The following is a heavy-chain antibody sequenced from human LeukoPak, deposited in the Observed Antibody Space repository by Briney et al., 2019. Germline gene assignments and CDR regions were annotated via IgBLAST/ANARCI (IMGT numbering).Heavy chain of an antibody. CDR2: ISAYNGNT. CDR1: GYTFTSYG. CDR3: ARGRRYSSTYNWFDP. V-gene: IGHV1-18*01. J-gene: IGHJ5*02. D-gene: IGHD6-13*01. Sequence: ASVKVSCKASGYTFTSYGISWVRQAPGQGLEWMGWISAYNGNTNYAQKLQGRVTMTTDTSTSTAYMELRSLRSDDTAVYYCARGRRYSSTYNWFDPWGQGTLVTVSS.